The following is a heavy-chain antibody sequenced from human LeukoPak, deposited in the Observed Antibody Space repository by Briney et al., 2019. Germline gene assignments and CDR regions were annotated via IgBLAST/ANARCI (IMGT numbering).Heavy chain of an antibody. J-gene: IGHJ3*02. CDR2: IKQDGSAK. V-gene: IGHV3-7*01. CDR3: ARGDFSDYGDYVDAFDI. Sequence: GGSLRLSRAASGFTFNNYWMSWVRQVPGKGLQWVANIKQDGSAKFYVDSVKGRFTISRDNTKNSLYLRMNSLRVEDTAVYYCARGDFSDYGDYVDAFDIWGQGTMVTVSS. CDR1: GFTFNNYW. D-gene: IGHD4-17*01.